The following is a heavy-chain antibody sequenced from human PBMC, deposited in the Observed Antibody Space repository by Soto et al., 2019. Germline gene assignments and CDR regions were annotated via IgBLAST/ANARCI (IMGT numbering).Heavy chain of an antibody. CDR1: GYIFTSNW. CDR2: IDPSDSYT. Sequence: GESLKISCKGSGYIFTSNWISWVRQMPGKGLEWMGRIDPSDSYTNYSPSFQGHVTISADKSISTAYLQWSSLEASDTAMYYCALITIFDQRAFDVWGQGTMVTVSS. J-gene: IGHJ3*01. V-gene: IGHV5-10-1*01. CDR3: ALITIFDQRAFDV. D-gene: IGHD3-3*01.